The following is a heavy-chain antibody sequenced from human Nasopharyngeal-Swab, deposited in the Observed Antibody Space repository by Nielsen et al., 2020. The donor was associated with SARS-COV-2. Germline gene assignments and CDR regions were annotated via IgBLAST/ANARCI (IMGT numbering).Heavy chain of an antibody. Sequence: ASVKVSCKASGYTFTNYYMHWVRQAPGQGLQWMGIINPSGGSTSYAQKFQGRVTMTRDTSTSTVYMELSSLRSEDTAVYYCARGDIAVAGDDYWGQGTLVTVSS. CDR3: ARGDIAVAGDDY. V-gene: IGHV1-46*01. J-gene: IGHJ4*02. D-gene: IGHD6-19*01. CDR2: INPSGGST. CDR1: GYTFTNYY.